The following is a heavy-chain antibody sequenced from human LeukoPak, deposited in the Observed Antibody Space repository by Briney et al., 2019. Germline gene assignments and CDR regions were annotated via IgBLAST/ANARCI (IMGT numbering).Heavy chain of an antibody. J-gene: IGHJ6*02. Sequence: GGSLRLSCAASVFTFSSYPVSWIRQAPWKGREWVSAISATGGTTHYADSVKGRFTISRDNSKNTVYLQMNSLRAEDTAVYYCAPPYGMDVWGQGTTVTVSS. CDR1: VFTFSSYP. CDR2: ISATGGTT. CDR3: APPYGMDV. V-gene: IGHV3-23*01.